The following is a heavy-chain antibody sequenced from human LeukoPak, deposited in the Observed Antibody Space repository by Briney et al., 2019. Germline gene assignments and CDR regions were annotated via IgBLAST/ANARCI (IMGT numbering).Heavy chain of an antibody. V-gene: IGHV3-48*04. CDR1: GFTFSSYS. CDR2: ISSSSSTI. D-gene: IGHD2-21*01. Sequence: GGSLRLSCAASGFTFSSYSMNWVRQAPGKGLEWVSYISSSSSTIYYADSVKGRITISRDNAKNSLYLQMNSLRSEDTAVYYCATGGETFDYWGQGTLVTVSS. CDR3: ATGGETFDY. J-gene: IGHJ4*02.